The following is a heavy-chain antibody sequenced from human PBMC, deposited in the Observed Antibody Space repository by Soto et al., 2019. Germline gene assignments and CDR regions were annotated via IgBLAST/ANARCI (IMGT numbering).Heavy chain of an antibody. V-gene: IGHV4-28*01. CDR1: GYSISSSNW. J-gene: IGHJ4*02. Sequence: QVQLQESGPGLVKPSDTLSLTCAVSGYSISSSNWWGWIRQPPGKGLEWIGYIYYSGTTYYNPSLKSRVTMPGDTSKNQFSLKLTSVPAVDTAVYYCARREIQGPIDYWGQGTLVTVSS. CDR2: IYYSGTT. D-gene: IGHD1-26*01. CDR3: ARREIQGPIDY.